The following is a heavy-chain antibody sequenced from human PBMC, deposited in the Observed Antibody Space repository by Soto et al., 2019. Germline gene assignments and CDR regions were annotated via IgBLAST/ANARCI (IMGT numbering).Heavy chain of an antibody. D-gene: IGHD2-15*01. CDR1: GFTFSSYG. Sequence: GGSLRLSCAASGFTFSSYGMHWVRQAPGKGLEWVAVIWYDGSNKYYADSVKGRFTISRDNSKNTLYLQMNSLRAEDTAVYCCAGGYCSGGSCYFRWGQYAFDIWGQGTMVTVSS. CDR2: IWYDGSNK. J-gene: IGHJ3*02. CDR3: AGGYCSGGSCYFRWGQYAFDI. V-gene: IGHV3-33*01.